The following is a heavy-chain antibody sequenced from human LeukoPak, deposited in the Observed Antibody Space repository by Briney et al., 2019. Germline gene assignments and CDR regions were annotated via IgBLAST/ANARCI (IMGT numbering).Heavy chain of an antibody. V-gene: IGHV3-23*01. J-gene: IGHJ4*02. CDR1: GFTFSSYA. Sequence: GGSLRLSCAASGFTFSSYAMSWVRQAPGKGLEWVSAISGSGGSTYYADSVKGRFTISRGNSKNTLYLQMNSLRAEDTAVYYCAKDLGIVVVPAALDYWGQGTLVTVS. CDR3: AKDLGIVVVPAALDY. D-gene: IGHD2-2*01. CDR2: ISGSGGST.